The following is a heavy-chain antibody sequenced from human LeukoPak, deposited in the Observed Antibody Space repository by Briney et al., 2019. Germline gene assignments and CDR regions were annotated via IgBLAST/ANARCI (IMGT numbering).Heavy chain of an antibody. CDR3: ARDVMNYYGSGSYFDPYYYYYGMDV. D-gene: IGHD3-10*01. Sequence: ASVKVSCKASGYTFTSYGISWVRQAPGQGLEWMGWISAYNGNTNYAQKLQGRVTMTTDTSTSTAYMELRSLRSDDTAVYYCARDVMNYYGSGSYFDPYYYYYGMDVWGQGTTVTVSS. CDR1: GYTFTSYG. J-gene: IGHJ6*02. V-gene: IGHV1-18*01. CDR2: ISAYNGNT.